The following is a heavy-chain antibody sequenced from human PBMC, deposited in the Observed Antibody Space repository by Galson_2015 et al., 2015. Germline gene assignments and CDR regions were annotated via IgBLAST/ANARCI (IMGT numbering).Heavy chain of an antibody. CDR2: ISYGGSNK. V-gene: IGHV3-30-3*01. CDR1: GFTFSSYA. J-gene: IGHJ3*02. D-gene: IGHD1-26*01. CDR3: AREWELLLEGHAFDI. Sequence: SLRLSCAASGFTFSSYAMHWVRQAPGKGLEWVAVISYGGSNKYYADSVKGRFTISRDNSKNTLYLQMNSLRAEDTAVYYCAREWELLLEGHAFDIWGQGTMVTVSS.